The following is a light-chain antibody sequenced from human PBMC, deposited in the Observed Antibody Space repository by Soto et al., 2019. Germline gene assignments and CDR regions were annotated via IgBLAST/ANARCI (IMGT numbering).Light chain of an antibody. J-gene: IGKJ5*01. CDR2: DAS. CDR1: QSISIY. CDR3: HQRAHWPPIT. V-gene: IGKV3-11*01. Sequence: ETVLTQSPATLSLSPGERATLSCRASQSISIYLAWYQQKPGQAPRLLIYDASNRAAGIPTRFSGSGSGTDFTLTISSLEPEDFAVYYCHQRAHWPPITFGQGTRLEIK.